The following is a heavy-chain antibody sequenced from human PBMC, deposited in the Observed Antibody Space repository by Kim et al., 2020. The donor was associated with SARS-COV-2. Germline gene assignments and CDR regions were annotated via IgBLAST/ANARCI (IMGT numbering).Heavy chain of an antibody. J-gene: IGHJ4*02. V-gene: IGHV1-46*01. CDR3: ARKYYDTSGYRFDY. D-gene: IGHD3-22*01. Sequence: VQKVKGRVTVTRDTSTSTVYMELSSLRSEDTAVYYCARKYYDTSGYRFDYWGQGTLVTVSS.